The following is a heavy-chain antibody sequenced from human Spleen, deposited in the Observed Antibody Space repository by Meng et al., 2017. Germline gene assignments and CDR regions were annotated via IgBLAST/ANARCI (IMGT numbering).Heavy chain of an antibody. CDR1: GYTFTAYW. J-gene: IGHJ4*02. D-gene: IGHD6-13*01. CDR3: VRDEDISAAGKLFGDY. CDR2: IDPRSSDT. Sequence: ASVKVSCKPSGYTFTAYWLHWVRQAPGQGLDWMGRIDPRSSDTQYAQKFQGRVTMTRDTSISTTYMELSRLRSDDTAVYYCVRDEDISAAGKLFGDYWGQGTLVTVSS. V-gene: IGHV1-2*06.